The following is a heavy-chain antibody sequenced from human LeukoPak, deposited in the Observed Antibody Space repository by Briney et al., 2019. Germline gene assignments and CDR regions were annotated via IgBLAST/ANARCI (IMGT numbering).Heavy chain of an antibody. CDR3: ARKQWLHDFWYFDL. CDR2: IYYTGST. J-gene: IGHJ2*01. CDR1: GGSISSGGYY. D-gene: IGHD3-22*01. V-gene: IGHV4-39*07. Sequence: SQTLSLTCTVSGGSISSGGYYWGWTRQPPGKGLEWIGSIYYTGSTYYNPSLKSRVTMSVDTSKNQFSLQLNSVTPEDTAVYYCARKQWLHDFWYFDLWGLGTLVTVSS.